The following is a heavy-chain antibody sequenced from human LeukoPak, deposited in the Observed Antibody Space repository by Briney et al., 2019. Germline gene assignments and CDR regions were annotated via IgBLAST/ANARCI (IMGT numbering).Heavy chain of an antibody. Sequence: SGPTLVNPTRTLTLTCTFSGFSLSTSGVGVGWIRQPPGKALEWLALIYWNDDKRYSPSLKSRLTITKDTSKNQVVLTMTNMDPVDTATYYCAHGGLGYCTNGVCYTGVNAFDVWGQGTMVTVSS. CDR1: GFSLSTSGVG. V-gene: IGHV2-5*01. J-gene: IGHJ3*01. CDR3: AHGGLGYCTNGVCYTGVNAFDV. D-gene: IGHD2-8*01. CDR2: IYWNDDK.